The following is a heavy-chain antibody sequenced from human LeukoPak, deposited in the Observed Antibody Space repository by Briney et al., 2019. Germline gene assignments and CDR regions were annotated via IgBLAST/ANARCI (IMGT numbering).Heavy chain of an antibody. CDR2: IYPGDSDT. Sequence: GESLKISCKASGYSFSTYWVGWVRQMPGKGLEWMAIIYPGDSDTRYSPSFQGQVTISADKSISTAYLQWSSLKASDTAMYYCARRVYGDYLDYFDFWGQGTPVTVSS. J-gene: IGHJ4*02. V-gene: IGHV5-51*01. CDR1: GYSFSTYW. D-gene: IGHD4-17*01. CDR3: ARRVYGDYLDYFDF.